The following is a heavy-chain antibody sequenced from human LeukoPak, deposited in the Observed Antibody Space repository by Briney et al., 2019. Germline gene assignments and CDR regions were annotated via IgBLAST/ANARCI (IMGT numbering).Heavy chain of an antibody. CDR1: GGSISSYY. CDR3: ARAGLGPRGYYYYMDV. Sequence: SETLSLTCTVSGGSISSYYWSWIRQPAGKGLEWIGRIYTSGSTNYNPSLKSRVTISVDTSKNQFSLKLSSVTAADTAVYYCARAGLGPRGYYYYMDVWGKGTTVTISS. D-gene: IGHD6-19*01. V-gene: IGHV4-4*07. J-gene: IGHJ6*03. CDR2: IYTSGST.